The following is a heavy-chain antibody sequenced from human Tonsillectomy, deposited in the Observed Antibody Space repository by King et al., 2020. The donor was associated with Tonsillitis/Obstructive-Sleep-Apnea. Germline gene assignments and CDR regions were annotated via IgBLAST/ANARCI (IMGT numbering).Heavy chain of an antibody. CDR3: ARGGSKGSIDY. Sequence: VQLVESGGGLVQPGGSLSLSCPASGFTFSTYGMYWFRQAPGKGLVYVSLINDDGKSIKYADSVKGRFTISRDNAKGTLYLQMNSLRAEDTAVYYCARGGSKGSIDYWGQGTLVTVSS. CDR2: INDDGKSI. CDR1: GFTFSTYG. D-gene: IGHD2-2*01. J-gene: IGHJ4*02. V-gene: IGHV3-74*01.